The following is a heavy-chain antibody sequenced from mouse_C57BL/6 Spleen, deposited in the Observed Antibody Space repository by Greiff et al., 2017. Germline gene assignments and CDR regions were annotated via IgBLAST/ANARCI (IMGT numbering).Heavy chain of an antibody. D-gene: IGHD1-1*01. V-gene: IGHV1-22*01. CDR3: AREHYYGSMWYFDV. CDR2: INPNNGGT. J-gene: IGHJ1*03. Sequence: EVQLQESGPELVKPGASVKMSCKASGYTFTDYNMHWVKQSHGKSLEWIGYINPNNGGTSYNQKFKGKATLTVNKSSSTAYMELRSLTSEDSAVYYCAREHYYGSMWYFDVWGTGTTVTVSS. CDR1: GYTFTDYN.